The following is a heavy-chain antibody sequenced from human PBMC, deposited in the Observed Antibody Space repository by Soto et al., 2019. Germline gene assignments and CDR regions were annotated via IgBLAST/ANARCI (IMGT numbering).Heavy chain of an antibody. D-gene: IGHD1-26*01. CDR2: ISYDGSNK. V-gene: IGHV3-30*18. Sequence: QVQLVESGGGVVQPGRSLRLSCAASGFTFSNYGMHWVRQAPGKGLEWVAVISYDGSNKYHADSVKGRFTISRDNSKNKLDLKMNSLRAEDTAVYYCAKVGFSGSSTFYYYYGMDVWGQGTTVTVSS. J-gene: IGHJ6*02. CDR1: GFTFSNYG. CDR3: AKVGFSGSSTFYYYYGMDV.